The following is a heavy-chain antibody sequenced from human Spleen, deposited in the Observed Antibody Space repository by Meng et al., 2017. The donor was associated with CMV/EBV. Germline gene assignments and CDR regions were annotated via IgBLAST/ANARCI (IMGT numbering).Heavy chain of an antibody. V-gene: IGHV3-48*04. J-gene: IGHJ4*02. D-gene: IGHD3-22*01. Sequence: GESLKISCAASGFTFTSYSINWVRQAPGKGLEWVSHISSSSSIIYYADSVKGRFTVSRDNAKNSLYLQMNSLRADDTAVYYRAREAYDSSGYWIDYWGQGALVTVSS. CDR3: AREAYDSSGYWIDY. CDR1: GFTFTSYS. CDR2: ISSSSSII.